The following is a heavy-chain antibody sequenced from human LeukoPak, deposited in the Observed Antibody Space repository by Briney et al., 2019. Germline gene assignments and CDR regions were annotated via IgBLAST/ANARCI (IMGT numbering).Heavy chain of an antibody. CDR1: GFTVSSSY. D-gene: IGHD3-3*01. V-gene: IGHV3-53*01. J-gene: IGHJ4*02. CDR3: ARDRFSAYYYFDY. Sequence: GGSLRLSCAASGFTVSSSYMSWVRQAPGKGLEWVSVIYSGSTTYYADSVKGRFTISRDNSKNALYLQMNSLRAEDTAVHYCARDRFSAYYYFDYWGQGTLVTVSS. CDR2: IYSGSTT.